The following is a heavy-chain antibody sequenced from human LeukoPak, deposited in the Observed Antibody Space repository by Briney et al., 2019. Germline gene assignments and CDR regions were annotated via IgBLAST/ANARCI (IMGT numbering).Heavy chain of an antibody. CDR2: ISAYNGNT. J-gene: IGHJ5*02. V-gene: IGHV1-18*01. Sequence: ASVKVSCKASGYTFTSYGISWVRQAPGRGLEWMGWISAYNGNTNYAQKLQGRVTMTTDTSTSTAYMELRSLRSDDTAVYYCAREYSSSWSPTVVFGYSNWFDPWGQGTLVTVSS. D-gene: IGHD6-13*01. CDR1: GYTFTSYG. CDR3: AREYSSSWSPTVVFGYSNWFDP.